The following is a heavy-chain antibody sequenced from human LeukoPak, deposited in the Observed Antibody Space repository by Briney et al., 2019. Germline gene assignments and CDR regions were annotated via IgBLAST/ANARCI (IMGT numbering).Heavy chain of an antibody. CDR1: GFTVSSNY. D-gene: IGHD6-6*01. CDR3: AKDGFPGRGRSSWTNWFDL. V-gene: IGHV3-53*01. CDR2: IYTDGST. J-gene: IGHJ5*02. Sequence: GGSLRLSCAASGFTVSSNYMTWVRQAPGKGLECVSVIYTDGSTYYADSVKGRLTISRDNSKNNLYLQMNSLRAEDTAVYYCAKDGFPGRGRSSWTNWFDLWGQGTLVTVSS.